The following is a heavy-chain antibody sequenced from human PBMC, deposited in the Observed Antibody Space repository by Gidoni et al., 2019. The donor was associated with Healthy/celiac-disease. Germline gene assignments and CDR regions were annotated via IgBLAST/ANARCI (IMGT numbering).Heavy chain of an antibody. D-gene: IGHD2-2*01. Sequence: QVQLVQSGAEVKKPGASVKVSCKASGYTFTGYYMHWVRQAPGQGLEWMGWINPNSGGTNYAQKFQGRVTMTRDTSISTAYMELSRLRSDDTAVYYCARGLPPLYYCISTSCKNWFDPWGQGTLVTVSS. CDR2: INPNSGGT. CDR1: GYTFTGYY. J-gene: IGHJ5*02. V-gene: IGHV1-2*02. CDR3: ARGLPPLYYCISTSCKNWFDP.